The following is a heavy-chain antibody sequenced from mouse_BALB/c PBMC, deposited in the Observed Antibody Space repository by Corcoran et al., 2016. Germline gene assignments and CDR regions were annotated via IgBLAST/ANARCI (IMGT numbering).Heavy chain of an antibody. D-gene: IGHD2-1*01. CDR1: GYTFTNYG. Sequence: QIQLVQSGPELKKPGETVKISGKASGYTFTNYGMNWVKQATGKGLKWMGWINTYTGEPTYADDFKGRFAFSLETSASTAYLQINNLKNEDTATYFCARDYGNRHLRAYWGQGTLVTVSA. J-gene: IGHJ3*01. V-gene: IGHV9-3-1*01. CDR3: ARDYGNRHLRAY. CDR2: INTYTGEP.